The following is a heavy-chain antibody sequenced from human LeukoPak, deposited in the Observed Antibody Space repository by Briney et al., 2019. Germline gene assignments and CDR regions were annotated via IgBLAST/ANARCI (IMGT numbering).Heavy chain of an antibody. J-gene: IGHJ4*02. Sequence: GGSLRLSCAASGFTFSSFGMNWVRQAPGKGLEWVSYISSSGSTIYYADSVKGRFTISRDNAKNSLYLQMNSLRAEDTAVYYCAATITYYDFWSGYIDYWGQGTLVTVSS. D-gene: IGHD3-3*01. CDR3: AATITYYDFWSGYIDY. V-gene: IGHV3-48*04. CDR2: ISSSGSTI. CDR1: GFTFSSFG.